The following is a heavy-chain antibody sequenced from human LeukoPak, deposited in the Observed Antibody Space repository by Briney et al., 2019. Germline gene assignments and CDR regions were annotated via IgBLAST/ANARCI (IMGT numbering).Heavy chain of an antibody. J-gene: IGHJ4*02. V-gene: IGHV1-69-2*01. CDR2: VDPEDGET. Sequence: ATVKISCKVSGYTFTDYYMHWVQQAPGKGLEWMGLVDPEDGETIYAEKFQGRVTITADTSTDTAYMELGSLRSEDTAVYYCATDLGRESQTPFDYWGQGTLVTVSS. CDR1: GYTFTDYY. D-gene: IGHD3-10*01. CDR3: ATDLGRESQTPFDY.